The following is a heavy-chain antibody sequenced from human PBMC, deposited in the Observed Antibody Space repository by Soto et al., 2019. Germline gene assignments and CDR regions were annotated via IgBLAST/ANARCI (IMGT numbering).Heavy chain of an antibody. Sequence: EVQLLESGGGLVQPGGSLRLSCAASAFTFSSYAMSWVRQAPGKGLEWVSDIATGGSAYYADSVKGRFTISRDNSKNTVDLQMNGLRAEDTAVYYCAKKRGVDYYFDMDVWGQGTTVTVSS. CDR1: AFTFSSYA. J-gene: IGHJ6*02. V-gene: IGHV3-23*01. D-gene: IGHD3-10*01. CDR3: AKKRGVDYYFDMDV. CDR2: IATGGSA.